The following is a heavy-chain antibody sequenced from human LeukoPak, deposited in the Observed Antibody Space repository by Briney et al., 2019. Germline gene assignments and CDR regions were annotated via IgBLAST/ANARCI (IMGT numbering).Heavy chain of an antibody. Sequence: SETLSLTCTVSGGSISSYYWNWIGQPPGKGLEWIGYIYYSGSTNYNPSLKSRVTISVDTSKNQFSLKLSSVTAADTAVYYCASVDTAIVDLYFDLWGRGTLVTVS. CDR1: GGSISSYY. CDR3: ASVDTAIVDLYFDL. D-gene: IGHD5-18*01. J-gene: IGHJ2*01. V-gene: IGHV4-59*01. CDR2: IYYSGST.